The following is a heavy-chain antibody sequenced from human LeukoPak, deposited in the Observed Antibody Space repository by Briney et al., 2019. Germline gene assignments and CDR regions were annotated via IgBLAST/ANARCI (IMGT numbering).Heavy chain of an antibody. V-gene: IGHV1-46*01. J-gene: IGHJ6*03. CDR1: GYTFTSYD. CDR2: INPSGGST. D-gene: IGHD2-15*01. Sequence: ASVKVSCKASGYTFTSYDINWVRQATGQGLEWMGIINPSGGSTSYAQKFQGRVTMTRDMSTSTVYMELSSLRSEDTAVYYCARDGVVVAATPYYYYYMDVWGKGTTVTVSS. CDR3: ARDGVVVAATPYYYYYMDV.